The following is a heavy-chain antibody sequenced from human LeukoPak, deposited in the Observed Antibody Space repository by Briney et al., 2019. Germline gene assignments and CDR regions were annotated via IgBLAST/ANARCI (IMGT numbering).Heavy chain of an antibody. Sequence: SETLSLTCGVSGGSITSTNYWTWVRQPPGKGLEWIGEVNLQGSTNYNPSLMGRVAISVDMSENHISLQLTSVTAADTAVYYCAREGGPYRPLDYSGQGTLITVSS. CDR3: AREGGPYRPLDY. V-gene: IGHV4-4*02. CDR2: VNLQGST. CDR1: GGSITSTNY. J-gene: IGHJ4*02.